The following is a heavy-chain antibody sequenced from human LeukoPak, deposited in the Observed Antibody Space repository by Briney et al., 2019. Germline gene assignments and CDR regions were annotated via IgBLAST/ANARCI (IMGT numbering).Heavy chain of an antibody. CDR3: ARGHCSRTSCYEGPDWFDP. V-gene: IGHV3-11*06. D-gene: IGHD2-2*01. J-gene: IGHJ5*02. Sequence: GGSLRLSCAASGFTFSDYYMSWIRQAPGKGLEWVSYISSSSSYTNYADSVKGRFTTSRDNAKNSLFLQMNSLRAEDTAVYYCARGHCSRTSCYEGPDWFDPWGQGTLVTVSS. CDR2: ISSSSSYT. CDR1: GFTFSDYY.